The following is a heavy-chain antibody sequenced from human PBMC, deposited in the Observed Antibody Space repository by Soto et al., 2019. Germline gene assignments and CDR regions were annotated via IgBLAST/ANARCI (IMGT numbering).Heavy chain of an antibody. V-gene: IGHV4-34*01. CDR2: INHSGST. Sequence: SETLSLTCAVYGGSFSGYYWSWIHQPPGKGLEWIGEINHSGSTNYNPSLKSRVTISVDTSKNQFSLKLSSVTAADTAVYYCARFLTASYYYYYMDVWGKGTTVTVSS. J-gene: IGHJ6*03. CDR3: ARFLTASYYYYYMDV. CDR1: GGSFSGYY.